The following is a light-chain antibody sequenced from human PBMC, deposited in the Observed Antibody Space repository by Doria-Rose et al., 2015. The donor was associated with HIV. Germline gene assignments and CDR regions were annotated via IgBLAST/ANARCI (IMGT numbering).Light chain of an antibody. CDR3: QQYYDTPS. CDR2: WAS. V-gene: IGKV4-1*01. Sequence: VLTQSPESLGMSLGERATLNCKSNQSLLYTSKNYLAWYQQKPGQPPKLLIYWASTRQSGVPARFSGSGPGTDFTLTISSLVAEDVAVYYCQQYYDTPSFGPGTTVDIK. CDR1: QSLLYTSKNY. J-gene: IGKJ3*01.